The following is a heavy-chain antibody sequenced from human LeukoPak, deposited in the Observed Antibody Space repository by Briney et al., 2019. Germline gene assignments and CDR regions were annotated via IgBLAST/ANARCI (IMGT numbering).Heavy chain of an antibody. CDR2: ISSSSSYI. CDR3: ARGPYHCSSTSCYSDY. V-gene: IGHV3-21*01. Sequence: GGSLRLSCAASGFTFSSYSMNWVRQAPGKGLEWVSSISSSSSYIYYADSVKGRFTISRDNAKNSLYLQMNSLRAEDTAVYYCARGPYHCSSTSCYSDYWGQGALVTVSS. D-gene: IGHD2-2*01. J-gene: IGHJ4*02. CDR1: GFTFSSYS.